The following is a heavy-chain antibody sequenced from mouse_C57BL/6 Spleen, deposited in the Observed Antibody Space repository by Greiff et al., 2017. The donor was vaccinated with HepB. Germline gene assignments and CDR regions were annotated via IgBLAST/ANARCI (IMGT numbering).Heavy chain of an antibody. CDR1: GFTFSDYG. V-gene: IGHV5-17*01. D-gene: IGHD2-3*01. Sequence: EVMLVESGGGLVKPGGSLKLSCAASGFTFSDYGMHWVRQAPEKGLEWVAYISSGSSTIYYADTVKGRFTISRDNAKNTLFLQMTSLRSEDTAMYYCARPDGYFSYAMDYWGQGTSVTVSS. CDR2: ISSGSSTI. J-gene: IGHJ4*01. CDR3: ARPDGYFSYAMDY.